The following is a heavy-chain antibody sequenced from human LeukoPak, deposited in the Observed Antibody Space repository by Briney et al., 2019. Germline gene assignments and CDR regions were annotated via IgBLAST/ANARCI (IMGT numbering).Heavy chain of an antibody. J-gene: IGHJ3*02. Sequence: GTLRLSCAASGFTFSRYGMSWVRQAPGKGLEWIGSIYYSGSTYYNPSLKSRVTISVDTSKNQFSLKLSSVTAADTAVYYCARDLAAHYDSSGYYSQGAFDIWGQGTTVTVSS. CDR2: IYYSGST. V-gene: IGHV4-39*07. D-gene: IGHD3-22*01. CDR1: GFTFSRYG. CDR3: ARDLAAHYDSSGYYSQGAFDI.